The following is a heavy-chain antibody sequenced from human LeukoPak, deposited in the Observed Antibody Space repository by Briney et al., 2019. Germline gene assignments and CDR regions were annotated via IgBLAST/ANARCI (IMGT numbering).Heavy chain of an antibody. J-gene: IGHJ4*02. CDR1: GTSITNYH. Sequence: SETVSLTCAVSGTSITNYHWTWIRQPPGRGLEWIGYLFSSGTTNYNPSLKSRATISLDTSKSQFSLKLTSVTATDSAVYYCARGHLGLQDWAQGTLVTVSS. V-gene: IGHV4-59*01. CDR3: ARGHLGLQD. CDR2: LFSSGTT.